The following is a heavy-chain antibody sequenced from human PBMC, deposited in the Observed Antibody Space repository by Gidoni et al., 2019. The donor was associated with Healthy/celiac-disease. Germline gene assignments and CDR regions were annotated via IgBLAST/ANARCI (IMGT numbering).Heavy chain of an antibody. CDR3: AREESSGSHWYYYYGMDV. V-gene: IGHV3-66*02. Sequence: EVQLVESGGGLVQPGGSLRLSCAASGFTVSSNYMSWVRQAPGKGLEWVSVIYSGGSTYYADSVKGRFTISRDNSKNTLYLQMNSLRAEDTAVYYCAREESSGSHWYYYYGMDVWGQGTTVTVSS. D-gene: IGHD1-26*01. J-gene: IGHJ6*02. CDR1: GFTVSSNY. CDR2: IYSGGST.